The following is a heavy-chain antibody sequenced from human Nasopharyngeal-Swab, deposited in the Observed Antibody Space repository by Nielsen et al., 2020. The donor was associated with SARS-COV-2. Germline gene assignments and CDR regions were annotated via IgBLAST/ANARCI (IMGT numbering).Heavy chain of an antibody. CDR1: GYTFTSYA. CDR2: INAGNGNT. D-gene: IGHD4-11*01. J-gene: IGHJ6*03. CDR3: ARDRAYSNCATYMDV. Sequence: ASVKVSCKASGYTFTSYAMHWVRQAPGQRLEWMGWINAGNGNTKYSQKFQGRVTITRDTSASTAYMELSSLRSEDTAVYYCARDRAYSNCATYMDVWGKGTTVTVSS. V-gene: IGHV1-3*01.